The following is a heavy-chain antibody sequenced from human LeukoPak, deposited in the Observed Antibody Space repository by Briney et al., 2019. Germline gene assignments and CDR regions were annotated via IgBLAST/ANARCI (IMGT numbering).Heavy chain of an antibody. CDR2: INAGNGNT. V-gene: IGHV1-3*03. CDR1: GYTFTNYA. D-gene: IGHD3-10*01. Sequence: ASVKVSCKASGYTFTNYAMHWVRQAPGQRLEWMGWINAGNGNTKYSQEFQGRVTITGDTSASTAYMELSSLRSEDMAVYYCARRSGSGNFDYWGQGTLVTVSS. J-gene: IGHJ4*02. CDR3: ARRSGSGNFDY.